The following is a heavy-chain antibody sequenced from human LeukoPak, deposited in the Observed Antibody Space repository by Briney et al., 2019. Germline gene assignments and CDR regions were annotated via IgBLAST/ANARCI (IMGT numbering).Heavy chain of an antibody. V-gene: IGHV4-61*01. D-gene: IGHD3-22*01. CDR2: IYYSGST. Sequence: SETLSLTCTVSGDSISSGTYYWSWIRQPPGKGLEWIGYIYYSGSTNYNPSLKSRVTISVDTSKNQFSLKLSSVTAADTAVYYCARVRVVVPSPYYFDYWGQGTLVTVSS. CDR3: ARVRVVVPSPYYFDY. J-gene: IGHJ4*02. CDR1: GDSISSGTYY.